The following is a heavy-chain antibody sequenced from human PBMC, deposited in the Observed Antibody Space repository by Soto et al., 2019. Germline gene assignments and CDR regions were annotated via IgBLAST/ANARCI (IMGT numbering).Heavy chain of an antibody. CDR1: GFTFSGYG. CDR3: AKVLRAVAGDNWFDP. Sequence: QVQLVESGGGVVQPGRSLRLSCAASGFTFSGYGMHWVRQPPGKGLEWVAVISYDGSNKYYADSVKGRFTISRDNSKNTLYLQMNSLRAEDTAMYYCAKVLRAVAGDNWFDPWGQGTLVTVSS. J-gene: IGHJ5*02. V-gene: IGHV3-30*18. CDR2: ISYDGSNK. D-gene: IGHD6-19*01.